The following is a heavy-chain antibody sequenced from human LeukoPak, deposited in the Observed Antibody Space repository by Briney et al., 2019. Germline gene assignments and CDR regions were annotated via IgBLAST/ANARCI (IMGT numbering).Heavy chain of an antibody. Sequence: SETLSLTCTVSGGSISSGGYYWSWIRQPPGKGLEWIGYIYHSGSTYYNPSLKSRVTISVDRSKNQFSLKLSSVTAADTAVYYCARGRFLEWYGSSYFDYWGQGTLVTVSS. CDR2: IYHSGST. V-gene: IGHV4-30-2*01. CDR1: GGSISSGGYY. D-gene: IGHD3-3*01. CDR3: ARGRFLEWYGSSYFDY. J-gene: IGHJ4*02.